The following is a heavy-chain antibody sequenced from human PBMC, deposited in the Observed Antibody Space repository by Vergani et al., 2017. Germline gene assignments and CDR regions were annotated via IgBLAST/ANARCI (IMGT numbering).Heavy chain of an antibody. D-gene: IGHD1-7*01. CDR2: VYPEDGET. J-gene: IGHJ5*02. Sequence: EVQLVQSGAEVQKPGATVKISCKVSGYTFTDYYMHWVQQTPGKGLEWMGLVYPEDGETIYAEKFQGRVTITADTSTDTAYMELSSLRSEDTAVYYCATGTWLGGITGTTRSPWGQGTLVTVSS. V-gene: IGHV1-69-2*01. CDR1: GYTFTDYY. CDR3: ATGTWLGGITGTTRSP.